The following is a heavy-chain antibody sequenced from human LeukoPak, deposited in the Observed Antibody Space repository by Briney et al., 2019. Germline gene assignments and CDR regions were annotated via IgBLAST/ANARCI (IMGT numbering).Heavy chain of an antibody. Sequence: SETLSLTCAVYGGSFSGYYWSWIRQPPGKGLEWIGEINHSGSTNYNPSLKSRVTISVDTSKNQFSLKLSSVTAADTAVYYCARTTEGYCRGRSCYSYYYYMDVWGKGTTVTISS. V-gene: IGHV4-34*01. J-gene: IGHJ6*03. CDR1: GGSFSGYY. D-gene: IGHD2-15*01. CDR3: ARTTEGYCRGRSCYSYYYYMDV. CDR2: INHSGST.